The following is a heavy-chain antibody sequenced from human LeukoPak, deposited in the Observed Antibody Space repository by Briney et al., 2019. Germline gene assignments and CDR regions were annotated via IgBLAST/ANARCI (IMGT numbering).Heavy chain of an antibody. CDR1: GFTFSSYW. CDR2: INSDGIST. D-gene: IGHD5-18*01. J-gene: IGHJ4*02. CDR3: ASSLNSHGFTY. Sequence: RPGGTLRLSCAASGFTFSSYWMHWVRQAPGKGLVWVSRINSDGISTSYADSVKGRFTISRDNAKNTLYLQMNSLRADDTAVYYCASSLNSHGFTYWGQGTLVTVSS. V-gene: IGHV3-74*01.